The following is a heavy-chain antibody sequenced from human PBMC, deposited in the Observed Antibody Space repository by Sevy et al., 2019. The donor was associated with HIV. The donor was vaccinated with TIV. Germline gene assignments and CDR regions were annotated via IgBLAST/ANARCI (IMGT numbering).Heavy chain of an antibody. Sequence: GGSLRLSCAASGFTFSTYSMNWVRQAPGRGLEWVSSISSTSNYIYYADSVKGRFTISRDNAKNSLYLQMNSLRAEDTAVFYCARGYDFWSGYYTPDWYFDPWGRGTLVTVSS. V-gene: IGHV3-21*01. D-gene: IGHD3-3*01. CDR2: ISSTSNYI. CDR3: ARGYDFWSGYYTPDWYFDP. CDR1: GFTFSTYS. J-gene: IGHJ2*01.